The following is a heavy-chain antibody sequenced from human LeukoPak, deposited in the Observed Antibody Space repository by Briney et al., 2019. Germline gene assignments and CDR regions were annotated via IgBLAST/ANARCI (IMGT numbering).Heavy chain of an antibody. Sequence: ASVKVSCKASGYTFTSYGISWVRQAPGQGLEWMGWISAYNGNTNYAQKLQGRVTMATDTSTSTAYMELRSLRSDDTAVYYCAREGRNDGQKYYFDYWGQGTLVTVSS. CDR3: AREGRNDGQKYYFDY. CDR1: GYTFTSYG. D-gene: IGHD1-1*01. V-gene: IGHV1-18*01. CDR2: ISAYNGNT. J-gene: IGHJ4*02.